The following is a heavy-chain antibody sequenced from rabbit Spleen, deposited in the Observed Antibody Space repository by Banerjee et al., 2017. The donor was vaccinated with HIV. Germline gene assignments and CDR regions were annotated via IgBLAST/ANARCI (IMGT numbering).Heavy chain of an antibody. CDR1: GFTLSSYW. CDR3: ARDGTGGSYFAL. Sequence: QSLEESGGDLVKPGASLTLTCTASGFTLSSYWMYWVRQAPGKGLEWIGCIYTGNNKNYYASWAKGRFTISKTSSTMVTLQMTGLTAADTATYFCARDGTGGSYFALWGPGTLVTVS. D-gene: IGHD8-1*01. J-gene: IGHJ4*01. V-gene: IGHV1S40*01. CDR2: IYTGNNKN.